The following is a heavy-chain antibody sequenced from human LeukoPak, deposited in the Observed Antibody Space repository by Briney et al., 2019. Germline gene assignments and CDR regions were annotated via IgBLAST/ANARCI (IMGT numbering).Heavy chain of an antibody. J-gene: IGHJ5*02. CDR2: IYYSGST. V-gene: IGHV4-39*01. D-gene: IGHD2-2*01. CDR3: ARRGYCSSTSCYEYWFDP. CDR1: GGSISSSSYY. Sequence: SETLSLTCTVSGGSISSSSYYWGWIRQPPGKGLEWIGIIYYSGSTYYNPSLKSRLTISVDTSKDQFSLKLSSVTATDTAVYYCARRGYCSSTSCYEYWFDPWGQGTLVTVSS.